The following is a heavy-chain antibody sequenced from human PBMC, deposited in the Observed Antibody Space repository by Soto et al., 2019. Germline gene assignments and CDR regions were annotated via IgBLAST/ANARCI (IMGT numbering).Heavy chain of an antibody. D-gene: IGHD2-8*02. CDR1: GGSISSYD. Sequence: SETLSLTSTVSGGSISSYDWSWIRQPPGKGLEWIGYIYYSGSTNYNPSLKSRVTISVDTSKNQFSLKLTSVTAADTAVYYCARDKITGLFDYWGQGTLVTVS. V-gene: IGHV4-59*12. CDR2: IYYSGST. CDR3: ARDKITGLFDY. J-gene: IGHJ4*02.